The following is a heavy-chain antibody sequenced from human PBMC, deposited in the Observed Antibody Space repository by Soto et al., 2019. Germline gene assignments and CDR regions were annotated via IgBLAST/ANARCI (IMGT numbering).Heavy chain of an antibody. CDR1: GGSISSYY. CDR2: IFYSGST. CDR3: ERRYGSFFEI. J-gene: IGHJ3*02. Sequence: QVQLQESGPGLVKPSETLSLTCTVSGGSISSYYWSWIRQPPGKGLEWIGYIFYSGSTNYNPSLKSRVTISVDTSKNQFSLKLSSVTAADPAVYYCERRYGSFFEIWGQGTMVTVSS. V-gene: IGHV4-59*08. D-gene: IGHD3-10*01.